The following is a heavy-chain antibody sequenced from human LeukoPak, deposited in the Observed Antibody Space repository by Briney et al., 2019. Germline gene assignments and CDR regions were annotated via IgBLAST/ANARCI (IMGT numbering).Heavy chain of an antibody. V-gene: IGHV3-23*01. CDR1: GLTLSSCA. J-gene: IGHJ5*02. Sequence: AGGCLRLACAASGLTLSSCAMSSVRQAPGEGVGWVSAISGSGGSTYYADSVKGRFTNSRDNPKTTLYLQMNSLRAEDTAVYYCAKRNGYSAESWGQGTLVTVS. CDR2: ISGSGGST. D-gene: IGHD1-26*01. CDR3: AKRNGYSAES.